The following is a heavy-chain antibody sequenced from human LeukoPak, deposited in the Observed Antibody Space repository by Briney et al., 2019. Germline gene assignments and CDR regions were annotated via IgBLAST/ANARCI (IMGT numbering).Heavy chain of an antibody. Sequence: GASVKVSCKASGYTFTDYYMHWVRQAPGQGLEWMGGINPNSGGTKYAQKFQGRVTVTRDKSISTAYMELYSLRSDDTAVYYCARAPPGVRYGRPIFDFWGQGTLVTVSS. V-gene: IGHV1-2*02. CDR2: INPNSGGT. CDR3: ARAPPGVRYGRPIFDF. J-gene: IGHJ4*02. CDR1: GYTFTDYY. D-gene: IGHD2-8*01.